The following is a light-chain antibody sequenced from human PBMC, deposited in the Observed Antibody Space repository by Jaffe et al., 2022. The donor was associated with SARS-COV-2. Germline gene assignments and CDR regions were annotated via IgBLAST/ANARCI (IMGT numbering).Light chain of an antibody. CDR1: QFINNY. J-gene: IGKJ4*01. CDR3: HQYKDYPLT. Sequence: DIQMTQSPSSLSASVGDRVTITCRASQFINNYLVWFQQKPGKAPKSLMYAASSLQSGVPSRFSGSGSGTDFTLTITNLQPEDFATYYCHQYKDYPLTFGGGTKVEIK. V-gene: IGKV1-16*01. CDR2: AAS.